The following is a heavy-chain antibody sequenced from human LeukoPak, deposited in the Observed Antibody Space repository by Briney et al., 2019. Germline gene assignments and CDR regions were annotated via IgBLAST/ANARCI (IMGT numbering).Heavy chain of an antibody. J-gene: IGHJ4*02. V-gene: IGHV3-23*01. Sequence: GGSLRLSCAASGFTFSSYAMSWVRQAPGKGLEWVSAIGGSGGSTYYADSVKGRFTISRDNSKNTLYLQMNSLRAEDTAVYYCARRASYCSSTSCYDKYYFDYWGQGTLVTVTS. CDR2: IGGSGGST. CDR3: ARRASYCSSTSCYDKYYFDY. D-gene: IGHD2-2*01. CDR1: GFTFSSYA.